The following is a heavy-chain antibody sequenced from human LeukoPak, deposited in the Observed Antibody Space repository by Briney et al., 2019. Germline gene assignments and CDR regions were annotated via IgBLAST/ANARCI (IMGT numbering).Heavy chain of an antibody. CDR3: ASGRFQFDY. CDR2: ISYDGSNK. Sequence: PGGSLRLSCAASGFTFSSYAMHWVRQAPGKGLEWVAVISYDGSNKYYADSVKGRFTISRDNSKNTLYLQMNSLRAEDTAVYYCASGRFQFDYWGQGTLVTVSS. J-gene: IGHJ4*02. CDR1: GFTFSSYA. D-gene: IGHD3-16*01. V-gene: IGHV3-30-3*01.